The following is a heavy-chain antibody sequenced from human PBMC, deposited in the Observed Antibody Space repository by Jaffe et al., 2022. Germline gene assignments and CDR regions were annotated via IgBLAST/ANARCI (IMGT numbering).Heavy chain of an antibody. CDR3: ARDTPDYDFWSGYPLVTLPMDV. J-gene: IGHJ6*04. CDR2: ISSSSSYI. CDR1: GFTFSSYS. Sequence: EVQLVESGGGLVKPGGSLRLSCAASGFTFSSYSMNWVRQAPGKGLEWVSSISSSSSYIYYADSVKGRFTISRDNAKNSLYLQMNSLRAEDTAVYYCARDTPDYDFWSGYPLVTLPMDVWGKGTTVTVSS. D-gene: IGHD3-3*01. V-gene: IGHV3-21*01.